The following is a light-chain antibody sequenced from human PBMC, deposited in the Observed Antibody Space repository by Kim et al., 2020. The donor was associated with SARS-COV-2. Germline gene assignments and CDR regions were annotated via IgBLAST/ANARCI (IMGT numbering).Light chain of an antibody. V-gene: IGKV1-5*03. CDR1: QRIGTW. Sequence: DIQMTQSPSTLSASVGDRVTITCRASQRIGTWLAWYQQKPGKAPRLLIYEASNLDSGVPSRFSGSGSGTKFTLTISSLQTDDFATYHCQQNNRRPGLTFVGGTKVDIK. J-gene: IGKJ4*01. CDR2: EAS. CDR3: QQNNRRPGLT.